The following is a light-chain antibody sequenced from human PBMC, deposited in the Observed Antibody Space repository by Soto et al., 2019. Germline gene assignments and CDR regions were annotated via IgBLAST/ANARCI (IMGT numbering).Light chain of an antibody. Sequence: QSALTQHASVSGSPGQSITISCTGTSSDVGGYDYVSWYQQHPGKAPKLMVYEVISRPSGISNRFSGSKSGNTASLTISGLQAEDEADYYCSSYTSSNTVIFGGGTQLTVL. J-gene: IGLJ2*01. CDR1: SSDVGGYDY. CDR3: SSYTSSNTVI. CDR2: EVI. V-gene: IGLV2-14*01.